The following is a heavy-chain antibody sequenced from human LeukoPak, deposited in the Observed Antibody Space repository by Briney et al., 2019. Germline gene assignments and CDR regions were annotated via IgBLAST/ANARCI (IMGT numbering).Heavy chain of an antibody. CDR3: ARGAQTVLEWLLYRGDAFDI. D-gene: IGHD3-3*01. CDR2: IYYSGST. J-gene: IGHJ3*02. V-gene: IGHV4-39*07. CDR1: GGSFSSYY. Sequence: SETLSLTCAVYGGSFSSYYWGWIRQPPGKGLEWIGSIYYSGSTYYNPSLKSRVTISVDTSKNQFSLKLSSVTAADTAVYYCARGAQTVLEWLLYRGDAFDIWGQGTMVTVSS.